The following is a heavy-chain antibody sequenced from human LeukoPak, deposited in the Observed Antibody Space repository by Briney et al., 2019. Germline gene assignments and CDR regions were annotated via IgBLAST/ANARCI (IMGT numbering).Heavy chain of an antibody. CDR2: ISGSGGST. D-gene: IGHD2/OR15-2a*01. V-gene: IGHV3-23*01. J-gene: IGHJ3*02. Sequence: GGSLRLSCAASGFTFSSYAMSWVRQAPGKGLEWVSAISGSGGSTHYADSVKGRFTISRDNSKNTLYLQMNSLRAEDTAVYYRAKSISDGRAPTLLYDAFDIWGQGTMVTVSS. CDR3: AKSISDGRAPTLLYDAFDI. CDR1: GFTFSSYA.